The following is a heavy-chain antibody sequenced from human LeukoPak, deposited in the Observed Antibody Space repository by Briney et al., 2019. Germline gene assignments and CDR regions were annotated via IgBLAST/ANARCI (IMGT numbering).Heavy chain of an antibody. CDR3: VRESIRGTRDFDY. V-gene: IGHV3-48*04. CDR2: ISSGSRTI. CDR1: GFSFSSYS. Sequence: GGSLRLSCAASGFSFSSYSMNWVRQAPGKGLDWVSYISSGSRTIFYAESVKGRFTISRDNAKNLLYLEMNSLRAEDTAVYYCVRESIRGTRDFDYWGQGTLVTVSS. D-gene: IGHD2-21*01. J-gene: IGHJ4*02.